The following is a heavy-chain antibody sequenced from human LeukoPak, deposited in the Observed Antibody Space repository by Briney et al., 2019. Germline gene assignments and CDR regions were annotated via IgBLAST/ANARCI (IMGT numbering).Heavy chain of an antibody. CDR2: ISSSSSYI. CDR3: ARDHVAVGGTGDY. CDR1: GFTFSSYS. D-gene: IGHD6-19*01. Sequence: AGGSLRLSCAASGFTFSSYSMNWVRQAPGKGLEWVSSISSSSSYIYYADSVKGRFTISRDNAKNSLYLQMNSLRAEDTAVYYCARDHVAVGGTGDYWGQGTLVTVSS. J-gene: IGHJ4*02. V-gene: IGHV3-21*01.